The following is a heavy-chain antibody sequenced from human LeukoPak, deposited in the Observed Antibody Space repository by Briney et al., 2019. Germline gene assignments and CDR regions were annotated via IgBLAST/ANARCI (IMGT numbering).Heavy chain of an antibody. CDR3: AKGLTRRYLDY. V-gene: IGHV3-33*06. CDR1: GFTFSSYG. D-gene: IGHD3-9*01. CDR2: TWYDGSNK. Sequence: GGSLRLSCAASGFTFSSYGMHWVRQAPGKGLEWVAVTWYDGSNKYYADSVKGRFTISRDNSKNTLYLQINSLRAEDTAVYYCAKGLTRRYLDYWGQGTLVTVSS. J-gene: IGHJ4*02.